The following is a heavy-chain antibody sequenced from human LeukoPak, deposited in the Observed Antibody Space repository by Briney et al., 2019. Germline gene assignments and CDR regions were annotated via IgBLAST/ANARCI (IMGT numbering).Heavy chain of an antibody. V-gene: IGHV1-8*01. CDR1: GYTFTSYD. J-gene: IGHJ5*02. CDR2: MNPNSGNT. Sequence: ASVKVSCKASGYTFTSYDINWVRQATGQGLEWMGWMNPNSGNTGYAQKFQGRVTMTRNTSISTAYMELSSPRSEDTAVYYCARGRRYYYGSGSYRGNWFDPWGQGTLVTVSS. D-gene: IGHD3-10*01. CDR3: ARGRRYYYGSGSYRGNWFDP.